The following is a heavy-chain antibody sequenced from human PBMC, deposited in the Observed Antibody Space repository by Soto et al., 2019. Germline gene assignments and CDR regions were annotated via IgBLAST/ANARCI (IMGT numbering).Heavy chain of an antibody. CDR3: ARDDFWSGYPTSIYYYYGMDV. CDR1: GYANTGDR. J-gene: IGHJ6*02. CDR2: IIPIFGTA. Sequence: SVKASWKASGYANTGDRSSWVRHAPRQGLEWMGGIIPIFGTANYAQKFQGRVTITADESTSTAYMELSSLRSEDTAVYYCARDDFWSGYPTSIYYYYGMDVWGQGTTVTVSS. D-gene: IGHD3-3*01. V-gene: IGHV1-69*13.